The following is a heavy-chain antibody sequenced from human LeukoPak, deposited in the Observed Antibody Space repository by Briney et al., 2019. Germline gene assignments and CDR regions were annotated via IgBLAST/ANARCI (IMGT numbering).Heavy chain of an antibody. CDR3: ARLKGYSSGWYPSYYFDY. V-gene: IGHV4-59*08. CDR1: GGSISSSY. D-gene: IGHD6-19*01. J-gene: IGHJ4*02. CDR2: IYYTGST. Sequence: SETLSLTCTVSGGSISSSYWSWIRQPPGKGLEWIGYIYYTGSTNYNPSLQSRVTISVDTSKNQFSLKLSSVTAADTAVYYCARLKGYSSGWYPSYYFDYWGQGTLVTVSS.